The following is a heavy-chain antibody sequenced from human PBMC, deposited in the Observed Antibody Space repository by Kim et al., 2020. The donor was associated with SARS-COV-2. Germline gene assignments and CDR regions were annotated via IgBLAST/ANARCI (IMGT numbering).Heavy chain of an antibody. CDR3: VRGGTGLVDDAFDL. V-gene: IGHV3-13*04. D-gene: IGHD5-18*01. Sequence: GGSLRLSCAASGFTFSTYDMHWVRQAPGKGLEWVSFVGTSGDTYYSGSVKGRFTISRQNVKNSLYLQMNSLGAGDTAVYYCVRGGTGLVDDAFDLWGQGTMVTVSS. CDR1: GFTFSTYD. J-gene: IGHJ3*01. CDR2: VGTSGDT.